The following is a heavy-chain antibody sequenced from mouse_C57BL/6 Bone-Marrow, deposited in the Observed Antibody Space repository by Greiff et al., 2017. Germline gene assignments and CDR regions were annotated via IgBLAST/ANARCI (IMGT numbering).Heavy chain of an antibody. J-gene: IGHJ3*01. CDR2: IYPRSGNP. CDR1: GYTFTSYG. CDR3: ARNWDAAWFAY. D-gene: IGHD4-1*01. Sequence: QVQLQQSGAELARPGASVKLSCKASGYTFTSYGISWVKQRTGQGLEWIGEIYPRSGNPYYNEKFKGKAPLTADKSSSTAYMELRSLASEDSAVYFCARNWDAAWFAYWGQGTLVTVSA. V-gene: IGHV1-81*01.